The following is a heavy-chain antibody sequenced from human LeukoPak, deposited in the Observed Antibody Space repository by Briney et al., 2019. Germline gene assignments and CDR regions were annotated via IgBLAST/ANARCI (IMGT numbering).Heavy chain of an antibody. D-gene: IGHD3-10*01. V-gene: IGHV3-21*04. J-gene: IGHJ4*02. CDR1: GFTFSSYG. CDR3: AKVAGGFGELNDY. CDR2: TSSRSNYI. Sequence: GGSLRLSCAASGFTFSSYGMHWVRQAPGKGLEWVSSTSSRSNYIYYADSVKGRFTISRDNAKNTLYLQMNSLRAEDTAVYYCAKVAGGFGELNDYWGQGTLVTVSS.